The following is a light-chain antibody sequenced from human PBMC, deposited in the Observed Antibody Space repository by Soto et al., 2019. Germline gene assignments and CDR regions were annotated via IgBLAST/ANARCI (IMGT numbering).Light chain of an antibody. CDR1: QSIGGW. CDR2: ATS. Sequence: DIQMTQSPSALSASVGDRVTITCRASQSIGGWLAWYQQKAGKAPKVLIYATSTLQSGVPSRFSGSGSGTQFNLTISSLQPDDSATYYCQQYSSWWTFGQGTQVEIK. CDR3: QQYSSWWT. V-gene: IGKV1-5*03. J-gene: IGKJ1*01.